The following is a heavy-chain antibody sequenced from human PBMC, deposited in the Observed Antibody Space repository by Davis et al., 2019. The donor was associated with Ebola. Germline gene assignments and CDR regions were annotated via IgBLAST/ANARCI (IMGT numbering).Heavy chain of an antibody. CDR3: ARSPSGYDT. Sequence: GESLKISCAASGFTVSSNYMSWVRQAPGKGLEWVSSISSSSSYIYYADSVKGRFTISRDNAKNSLYLQMNSLRSEDTAVYFCARSPSGYDTWGQGTLVTVSS. CDR1: GFTVSSNY. D-gene: IGHD5-12*01. V-gene: IGHV3-21*01. CDR2: ISSSSSYI. J-gene: IGHJ4*02.